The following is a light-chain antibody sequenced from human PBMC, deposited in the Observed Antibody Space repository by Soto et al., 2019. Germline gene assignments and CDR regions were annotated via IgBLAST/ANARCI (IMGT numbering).Light chain of an antibody. J-gene: IGKJ3*01. Sequence: DIQMTQSPSSLSASVGDRVTITCRASQSISSYLNWYQQKPGKAPKLLIYAASSLQSGVPSRFSGRGSGTDFTLTISSLQPEDFATYYCQQIYSTPPGTFGPGTKVDIK. V-gene: IGKV1-39*01. CDR3: QQIYSTPPGT. CDR2: AAS. CDR1: QSISSY.